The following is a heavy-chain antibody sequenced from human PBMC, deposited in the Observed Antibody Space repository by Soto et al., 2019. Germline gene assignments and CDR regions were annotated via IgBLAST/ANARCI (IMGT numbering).Heavy chain of an antibody. CDR1: GYSFTSYG. J-gene: IGHJ6*03. D-gene: IGHD6-19*01. CDR2: IYPGDSDT. Sequence: GESLKISCKGSGYSFTSYGIGWVRQMPGKGLEWMGIIYPGDSDTRYSPSFQGQVTISADKSISTAYLQWSSLKASDTAMYYCARHESLAVAEYYYYYMDVWGKGTTVTVSS. V-gene: IGHV5-51*01. CDR3: ARHESLAVAEYYYYYMDV.